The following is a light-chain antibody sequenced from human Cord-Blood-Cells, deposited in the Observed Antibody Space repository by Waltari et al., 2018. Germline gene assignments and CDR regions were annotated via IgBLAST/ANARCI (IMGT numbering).Light chain of an antibody. Sequence: QSALTQPASVSGSPGQSITISCPGPSSDVGVYNYVSWYQQHPGKAPQLMIYEVSNRPSGVSNRFSGSKSGNTASLTISGLQAEDEADYYCSSYTSSSTYVFGTGTKVTVL. CDR1: SSDVGVYNY. CDR3: SSYTSSSTYV. J-gene: IGLJ1*01. V-gene: IGLV2-14*01. CDR2: EVS.